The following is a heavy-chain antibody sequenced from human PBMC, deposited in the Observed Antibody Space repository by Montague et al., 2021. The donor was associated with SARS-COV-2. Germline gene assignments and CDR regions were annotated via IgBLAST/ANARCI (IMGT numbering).Heavy chain of an antibody. J-gene: IGHJ4*02. D-gene: IGHD1-26*01. CDR3: ASQSGSYYNYFDL. Sequence: TLSLTCSVSGGSISSANYYWSWIRQHPREGLEFIGYIYYSGSSFYNPSLKSRLTISVDTSKNRFSLRLSSVTAADTAIYFCASQSGSYYNYFDLWGQGTLVTVSS. CDR2: IYYSGSS. CDR1: GGSISSANYY. V-gene: IGHV4-31*03.